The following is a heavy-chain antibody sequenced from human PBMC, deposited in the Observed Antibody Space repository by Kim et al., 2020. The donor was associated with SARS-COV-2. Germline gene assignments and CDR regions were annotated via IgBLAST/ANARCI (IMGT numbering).Heavy chain of an antibody. CDR2: IYYSGST. D-gene: IGHD6-13*01. CDR1: GGSISSSRYY. CDR3: ARHQQLANFDY. J-gene: IGHJ4*02. Sequence: SETLSLTCTVSGGSISSSRYYWGWIRQPPGKGLEWIGSIYYSGSTYYNPSLKSRVTISVDTSKNQFSLKLSSVTAADTAVYYCARHQQLANFDYWGQGTLVTVSS. V-gene: IGHV4-39*01.